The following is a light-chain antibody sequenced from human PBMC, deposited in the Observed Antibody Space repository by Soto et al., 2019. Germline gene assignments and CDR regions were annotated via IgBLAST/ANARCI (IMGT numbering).Light chain of an antibody. J-gene: IGLJ1*01. Sequence: QSVLTQPPSASGSPGQSVTISCTGANSDVGSYNLVSWYQQHPGRAPKLLIYEVSKRPSGVPDRFSGSKSGNTASLTVSGLQAEDEADYYCSSYAGTNTRYLFGSGTKVTVL. CDR2: EVS. CDR1: NSDVGSYNL. V-gene: IGLV2-8*01. CDR3: SSYAGTNTRYL.